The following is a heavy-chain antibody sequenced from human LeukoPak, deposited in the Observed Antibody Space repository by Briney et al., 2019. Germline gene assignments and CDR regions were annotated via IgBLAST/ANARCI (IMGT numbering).Heavy chain of an antibody. V-gene: IGHV4-30-4*01. D-gene: IGHD3-3*01. CDR2: IYYSGST. CDR1: GGSISSGDYY. Sequence: PSETLSLTCTVSGGSISSGDYYWSWIRQPPGKGLEWIGYIYYSGSTYYNPSLKSRVTISVDTSKNQFSLKLSSVTAADTAVYYCARGTYDFWSGSHFDYWGQGTLVTVSS. CDR3: ARGTYDFWSGSHFDY. J-gene: IGHJ4*02.